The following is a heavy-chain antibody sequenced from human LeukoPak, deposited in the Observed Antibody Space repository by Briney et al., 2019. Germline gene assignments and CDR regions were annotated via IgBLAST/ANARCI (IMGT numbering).Heavy chain of an antibody. CDR1: GFTFSSYA. V-gene: IGHV3-23*01. CDR3: AKDFPMIVVVIGAFDI. CDR2: ISGSGGST. D-gene: IGHD3-22*01. J-gene: IGHJ3*02. Sequence: QPGGSLRLSCAASGFTFSSYAMSWVRQAPGKGLEWVSAISGSGGSTYYADSVKGRFTISRDNSKNTLYLQMNSLRAEDTAVYYCAKDFPMIVVVIGAFDIWGQGTMVTVS.